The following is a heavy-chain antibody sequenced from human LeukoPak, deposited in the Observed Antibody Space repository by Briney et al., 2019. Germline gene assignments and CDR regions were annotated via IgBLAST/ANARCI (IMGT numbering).Heavy chain of an antibody. CDR2: IKRDGTTT. V-gene: IGHV3-74*01. Sequence: GGSLRLSCVASGFTRFTFSDYGMHWVRQAPGKGLVWVSRIKRDGTTTTYADSVKGRFTISRDNAKNTLYLQMNSLRAEDTAVYYCARVRWGGLYYFDYWGQGTLVTVSS. J-gene: IGHJ4*02. CDR1: GFTRFTFSDYG. D-gene: IGHD3-16*01. CDR3: ARVRWGGLYYFDY.